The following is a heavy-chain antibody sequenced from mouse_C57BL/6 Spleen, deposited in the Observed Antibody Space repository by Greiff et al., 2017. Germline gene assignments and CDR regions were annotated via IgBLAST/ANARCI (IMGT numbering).Heavy chain of an antibody. CDR2: IHPNSGST. Sequence: QVQLQQPGAELVKPGASVKLSCKASGYTFTSYWMHWVKQRPGQGLEWIGMIHPNSGSTNYNEKFKSKATLTVDKSSSTAYMQLSSLTSEDSAVYYCARSDTLDLGAMDYWGQGTSVTVSS. CDR3: ARSDTLDLGAMDY. D-gene: IGHD4-1*01. J-gene: IGHJ4*01. CDR1: GYTFTSYW. V-gene: IGHV1-64*01.